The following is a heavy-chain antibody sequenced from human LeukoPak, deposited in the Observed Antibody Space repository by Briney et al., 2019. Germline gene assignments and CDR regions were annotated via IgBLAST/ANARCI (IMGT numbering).Heavy chain of an antibody. V-gene: IGHV3-7*01. CDR3: ARHRLLSYAFDD. Sequence: PGGSLRLSCAASGFTFGSYWMTWVRQAPGRGLEWVADIKQDGSEKYYVDSVKGRFTISRDNAKNSLYLQMNSLRAEDTAVYYCARHRLLSYAFDDWGQGTLVTVSS. CDR1: GFTFGSYW. J-gene: IGHJ4*02. D-gene: IGHD3-16*01. CDR2: IKQDGSEK.